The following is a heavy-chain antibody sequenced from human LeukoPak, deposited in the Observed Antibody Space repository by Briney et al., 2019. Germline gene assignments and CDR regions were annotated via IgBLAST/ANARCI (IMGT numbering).Heavy chain of an antibody. Sequence: GGSLRLSCAASGFTFSSYWMHWVRQAPGKGLVWVSRIYNDGSSTSYADSVKGRFTISRDIAKNTVYLQMNSLRAEDTAVYYCAREYYGLDVWGQETTVTVSS. CDR2: IYNDGSST. J-gene: IGHJ6*02. CDR1: GFTFSSYW. CDR3: AREYYGLDV. V-gene: IGHV3-74*01.